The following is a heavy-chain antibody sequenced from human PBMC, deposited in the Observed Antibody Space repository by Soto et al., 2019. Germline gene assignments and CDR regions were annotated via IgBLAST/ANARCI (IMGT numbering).Heavy chain of an antibody. V-gene: IGHV4-61*01. CDR2: IYYSGST. CDR1: GGSVSSGSYY. D-gene: IGHD3-3*01. CDR3: ALGWGGSEDYSVFDY. Sequence: SETLSLTCTVSGGSVSSGSYYWSWIRQPPGKGLEWIGYIYYSGSTNYNPSLKSRVTISVDTSKNQFSLKLSSVTAADTAVYYCALGWGGSEDYSVFDYWGQGTLVTVSS. J-gene: IGHJ4*02.